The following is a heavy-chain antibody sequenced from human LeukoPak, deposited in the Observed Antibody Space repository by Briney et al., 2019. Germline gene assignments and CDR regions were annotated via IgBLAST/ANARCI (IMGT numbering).Heavy chain of an antibody. D-gene: IGHD3-10*01. V-gene: IGHV1-2*02. CDR1: GYIFTDYY. CDR3: ARAYGSGSYGLSY. Sequence: ASVKVSCKSSGYIFTDYYMHWVRQAPGQGLEWMGWMNPNSGGTDYAQEFQGRVTMSRDTSTTTAYMEMRRLRSDDTAVYYCARAYGSGSYGLSYWGQGTLVTVSS. J-gene: IGHJ4*02. CDR2: MNPNSGGT.